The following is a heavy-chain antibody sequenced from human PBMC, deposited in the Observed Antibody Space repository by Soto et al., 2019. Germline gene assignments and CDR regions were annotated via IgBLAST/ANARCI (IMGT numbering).Heavy chain of an antibody. CDR1: VGSIRSQSYS. CDR2: FYYSENT. D-gene: IGHD2-2*01. V-gene: IGHV4-39*01. Sequence: SETLSLTYSVLVGSIRSQSYSWGWIRQPPGRGLEWIGTFYYSENTYYNPSLKSRVTISVDTSKNQFSLKLSSVTAADTAVYYCAKLSWYCSGNSCHGDFAMDVCGQGTTVT. J-gene: IGHJ6*02. CDR3: AKLSWYCSGNSCHGDFAMDV.